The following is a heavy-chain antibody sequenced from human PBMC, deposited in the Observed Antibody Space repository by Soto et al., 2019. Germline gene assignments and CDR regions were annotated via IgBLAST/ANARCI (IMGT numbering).Heavy chain of an antibody. Sequence: PSETLSLTCTVSGGSISSSSFYWGWIRQPPGKGLEWIGSIYYSGSTYYNPSLKSRVTISVDTSKNQFSLKLSSVTAADTAVYYCATETRDSRTRIEINWFDSWGQGTLVTVSS. CDR2: IYYSGST. D-gene: IGHD1-1*01. V-gene: IGHV4-39*01. J-gene: IGHJ5*01. CDR1: GGSISSSSFY. CDR3: ATETRDSRTRIEINWFDS.